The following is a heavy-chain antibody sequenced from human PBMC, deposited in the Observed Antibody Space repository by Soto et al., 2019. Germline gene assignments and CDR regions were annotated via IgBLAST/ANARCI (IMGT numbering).Heavy chain of an antibody. D-gene: IGHD3-3*01. V-gene: IGHV4-30-4*01. Sequence: SETLSLTCTVSGGSISSGDYYWILIRQPPGKGLEWIGYIYYSGSTYYNPSLKSRVTISVDTSKNQFSLNLNSVTAADTAVYYCARARFLDPFDPWGQGTLVTVSS. CDR2: IYYSGST. CDR1: GGSISSGDYY. CDR3: ARARFLDPFDP. J-gene: IGHJ5*02.